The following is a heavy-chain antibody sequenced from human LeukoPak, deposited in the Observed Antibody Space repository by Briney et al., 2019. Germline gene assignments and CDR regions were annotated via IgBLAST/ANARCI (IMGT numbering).Heavy chain of an antibody. Sequence: SETLSLTCAVSGYSISSGYYWGLIRQPPGKGLEWIGRIYHSGSTFYNPSLKSRVTISVDTSKNQFSLKLTSVTAADTAVYYCARLMSTIDSWGQGTLVTVSS. V-gene: IGHV4-38-2*01. J-gene: IGHJ4*02. D-gene: IGHD5-24*01. CDR3: ARLMSTIDS. CDR1: GYSISSGYY. CDR2: IYHSGST.